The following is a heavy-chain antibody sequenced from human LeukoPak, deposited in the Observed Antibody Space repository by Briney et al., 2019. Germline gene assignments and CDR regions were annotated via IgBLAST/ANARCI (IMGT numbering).Heavy chain of an antibody. V-gene: IGHV3-23*01. CDR3: ARDSPYTLWAVFEP. Sequence: GGSLRLSCATSGFNFTNFAMNWVRQAPGKGLEWVSFISGSGGTKHYADSAKGRFTISRDSSNNLVFLQMSNLRPDDTAVYFCARDSPYTLWAVFEPWGQGTLVIVSS. CDR2: ISGSGGTK. D-gene: IGHD3-16*01. J-gene: IGHJ5*02. CDR1: GFNFTNFA.